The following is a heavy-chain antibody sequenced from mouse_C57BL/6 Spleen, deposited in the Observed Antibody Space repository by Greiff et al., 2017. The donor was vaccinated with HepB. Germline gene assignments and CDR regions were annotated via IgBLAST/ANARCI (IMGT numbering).Heavy chain of an antibody. J-gene: IGHJ4*01. Sequence: VQLQQSGPELVKPGASVKISCKASGYAFSSSWMNWVKQRPGKGLEWIGRIYPGDGDTNYNGKFKGKATLTADKSSSTAYMQLSSLTSEDSAVYFCARSYYGSSQYYYAMDYWGQGTSVTVSS. CDR1: GYAFSSSW. V-gene: IGHV1-82*01. D-gene: IGHD1-1*01. CDR2: IYPGDGDT. CDR3: ARSYYGSSQYYYAMDY.